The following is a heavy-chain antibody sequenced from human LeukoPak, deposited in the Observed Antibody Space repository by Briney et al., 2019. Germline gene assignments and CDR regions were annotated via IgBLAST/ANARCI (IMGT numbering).Heavy chain of an antibody. CDR3: ARDYYGSKGY. D-gene: IGHD3-10*01. CDR2: IYYSGST. V-gene: IGHV4-39*07. J-gene: IGHJ4*02. CDR1: GGSISSSSYY. Sequence: SETLSLTCTVSGGSISSSSYYWGWIRQPPGKGLEWIGSIYYSGSTYYNPSLKSRVTISVDTSKNQFSLKLSSVTAADTAVYYCARDYYGSKGYWGQGTLVTVSS.